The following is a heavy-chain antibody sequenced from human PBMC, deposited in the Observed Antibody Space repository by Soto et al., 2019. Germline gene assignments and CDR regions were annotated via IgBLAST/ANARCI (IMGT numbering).Heavy chain of an antibody. J-gene: IGHJ6*02. V-gene: IGHV3-53*01. CDR2: IYSGGST. CDR1: GFTVSSNY. Sequence: GGSLRLSCAASGFTVSSNYMSWVRQAPGKGLGWVSVIYSGGSTYYADSVKGRFTISRDNSKNTLYLQMNSLRAEDTAVYYCARDGGHGDYSYYYYGMDVWGQGTTVTVSS. D-gene: IGHD4-17*01. CDR3: ARDGGHGDYSYYYYGMDV.